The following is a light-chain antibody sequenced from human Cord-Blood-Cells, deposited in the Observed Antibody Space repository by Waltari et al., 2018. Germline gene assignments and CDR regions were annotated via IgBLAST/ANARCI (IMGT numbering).Light chain of an antibody. CDR1: SSDVGGYNS. Sequence: QSALTQPPSASGSPGQSVTISCTGTSSDVGGYNSVSWYQQHPGNAPKLMIYEVSKRPSGVPDRFSGSKSGNTASLTVSGLQAEDEADYYCSSYAGSNNWVFGGGTKLTVL. CDR3: SSYAGSNNWV. J-gene: IGLJ3*02. CDR2: EVS. V-gene: IGLV2-8*01.